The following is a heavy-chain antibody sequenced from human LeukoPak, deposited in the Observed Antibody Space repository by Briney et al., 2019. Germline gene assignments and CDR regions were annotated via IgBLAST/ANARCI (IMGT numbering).Heavy chain of an antibody. CDR3: ARDEGIEKATITVDY. D-gene: IGHD5-24*01. CDR1: GFTFSSYG. V-gene: IGHV3-33*01. J-gene: IGHJ4*02. Sequence: GGSLRLSCAASGFTFSSYGMHWVRQAPGKGLEWVAVIWYDGSNKYYADSVKGRFTISRDNSKNTLYLQMNSLRAEDTAVYYCARDEGIEKATITVDYWGQGTLVTVSS. CDR2: IWYDGSNK.